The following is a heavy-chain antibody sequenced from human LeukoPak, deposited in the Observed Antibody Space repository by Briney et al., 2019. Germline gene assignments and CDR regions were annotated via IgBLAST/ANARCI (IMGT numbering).Heavy chain of an antibody. CDR1: GYTLTELS. CDR2: FDPEDGET. Sequence: ASVKVSCKVSGYTLTELSMHWVRRAPGKGLEWMGGFDPEDGETIYAQKFQGRVTMTEDTSTDTAYMELSSLRSEDTAVYYCATASPPPHSGHYFRPFDYWGQGTLVTVSS. D-gene: IGHD3-22*01. CDR3: ATASPPPHSGHYFRPFDY. V-gene: IGHV1-24*01. J-gene: IGHJ4*02.